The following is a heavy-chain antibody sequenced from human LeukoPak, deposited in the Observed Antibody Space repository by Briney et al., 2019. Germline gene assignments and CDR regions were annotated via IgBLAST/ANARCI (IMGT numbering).Heavy chain of an antibody. J-gene: IGHJ4*02. V-gene: IGHV3-43*02. CDR1: GFTFEDYA. Sequence: GGSLILSCAASGFTFEDYAMHWVRQGPGKGLEWVSLISGNGNNIYYADSVKGQFTISRDNSKNSLYLQMNSLRTEDTALYYCAKDLPQYYDFWSGYYGGFDYWGQGTLVTVSS. D-gene: IGHD3-3*01. CDR3: AKDLPQYYDFWSGYYGGFDY. CDR2: ISGNGNNI.